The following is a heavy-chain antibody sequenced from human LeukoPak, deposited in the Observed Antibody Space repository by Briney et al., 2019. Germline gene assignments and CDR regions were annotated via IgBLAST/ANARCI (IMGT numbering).Heavy chain of an antibody. V-gene: IGHV3-23*01. D-gene: IGHD6-6*01. CDR1: GFTFSSYA. CDR3: ANARGTSSSYFDL. CDR2: ISSGGGST. J-gene: IGHJ2*01. Sequence: PGGSLRLSCAASGFTFSSYAMGGVRQPPGKGLEWVSGISSGGGSTYYTDSVKGRFTISRDNSKNTLYLQMNSMTADDTALYYCANARGTSSSYFDLWGRGTLVTVSS.